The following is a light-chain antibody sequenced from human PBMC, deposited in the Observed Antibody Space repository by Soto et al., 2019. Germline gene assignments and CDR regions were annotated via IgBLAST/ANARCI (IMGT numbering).Light chain of an antibody. J-gene: IGKJ4*01. CDR3: QQYNNWPPLT. Sequence: EIVMTQSPATLSVSPGERATLSCRAGQSVSSNLAWYQQKPGQAPRLLIYGASTRATGIPARFSGSGSGTEFTLTISSLQSEDFAVYYCQQYNNWPPLTFGGGTKVEIK. CDR2: GAS. CDR1: QSVSSN. V-gene: IGKV3D-15*01.